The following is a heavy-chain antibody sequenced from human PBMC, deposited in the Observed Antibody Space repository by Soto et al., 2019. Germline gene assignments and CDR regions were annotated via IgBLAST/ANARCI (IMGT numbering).Heavy chain of an antibody. CDR1: GGSISSGDYS. D-gene: IGHD3-3*01. V-gene: IGHV4-30-4*01. Sequence: KPSETLSLTCTVSGGSISSGDYSWSWVRQSPGKGLEWIGHIYNSGITYYNPSLKSRVVISIDTSRNQFSLRLNSLTAADRAVYFCARGVTVFGLVSRFWFYPWGQGTVVTVSS. CDR2: IYNSGIT. CDR3: ARGVTVFGLVSRFWFYP. J-gene: IGHJ5*02.